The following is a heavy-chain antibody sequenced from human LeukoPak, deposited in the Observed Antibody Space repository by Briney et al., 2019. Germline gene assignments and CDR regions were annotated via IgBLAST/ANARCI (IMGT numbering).Heavy chain of an antibody. CDR2: IYPGDSDT. J-gene: IGHJ3*02. V-gene: IGHV5-51*01. D-gene: IGHD2-21*02. Sequence: GESLKISCKGSGYSFTSYWIGWVRQMPGKGLEWMGIIYPGDSDTRYSPSFRGQVTISADKSISTAYLQWSSLKASDTAMYYCASRYCGGDCYPAAFDIWGQGTMVTVSS. CDR3: ASRYCGGDCYPAAFDI. CDR1: GYSFTSYW.